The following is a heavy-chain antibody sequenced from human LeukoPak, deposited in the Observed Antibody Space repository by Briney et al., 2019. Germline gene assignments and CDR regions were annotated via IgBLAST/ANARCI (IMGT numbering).Heavy chain of an antibody. CDR1: GFTFSSYA. J-gene: IGHJ4*02. D-gene: IGHD3-22*01. V-gene: IGHV3-23*01. CDR2: ISCSGGST. CDR3: AKGDSSGYYYRPGYYFDY. Sequence: GGSLRLSCAASGFTFSSYAMSWVRQAPGKGLEWVSAISCSGGSTYYADSVKGRFTISRDNSKNTLYLQMNTLRAEDTAVYYCAKGDSSGYYYRPGYYFDYWGQGTLVTVSS.